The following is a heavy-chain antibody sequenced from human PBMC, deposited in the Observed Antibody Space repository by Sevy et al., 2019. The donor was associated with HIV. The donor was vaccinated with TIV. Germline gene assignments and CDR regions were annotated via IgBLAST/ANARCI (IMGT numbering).Heavy chain of an antibody. CDR3: ARDLEEWELRYLGY. CDR1: GFTFSSFG. J-gene: IGHJ4*02. V-gene: IGHV3-33*01. D-gene: IGHD1-26*01. Sequence: GESLKNSCAASGFTFSSFGMYWARQAPGEGLEWVAIIWYDGKNALYADSVKGRFTISRDNSKNTLYLQMNSLRAEDTAVYYCARDLEEWELRYLGYWGQGTLVTVSS. CDR2: IWYDGKNA.